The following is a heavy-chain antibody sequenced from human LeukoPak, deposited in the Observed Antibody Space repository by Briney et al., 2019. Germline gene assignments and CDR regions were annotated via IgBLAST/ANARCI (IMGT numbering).Heavy chain of an antibody. J-gene: IGHJ6*02. Sequence: PSETLSLTCAVYGGSFSGYYWSWIRRPPGKGLEWIGEINHSGSTNYNPSLKSRVTLSVDTSKNQFSLKLSSVTAADTAVYYCARGPSRITMIVVVRTIYGMDVWGQGTTVTVSS. CDR2: INHSGST. CDR1: GGSFSGYY. D-gene: IGHD3-22*01. CDR3: ARGPSRITMIVVVRTIYGMDV. V-gene: IGHV4-34*01.